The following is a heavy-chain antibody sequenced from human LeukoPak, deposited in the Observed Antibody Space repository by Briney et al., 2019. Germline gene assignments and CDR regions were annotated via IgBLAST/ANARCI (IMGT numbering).Heavy chain of an antibody. CDR2: ISSSSSYI. CDR3: ARDADFWGGYHIQRGYYFDY. Sequence: GGSLRLSCAASGFTFSSYGMHWVRQAPGKGLEWVSCISSSSSYIYYADSVKGRFTISRDNAKKSLYLQMNSLRAEDTAVYYCARDADFWGGYHIQRGYYFDYWGQGTLVTVSS. D-gene: IGHD3-3*01. J-gene: IGHJ4*02. CDR1: GFTFSSYG. V-gene: IGHV3-21*01.